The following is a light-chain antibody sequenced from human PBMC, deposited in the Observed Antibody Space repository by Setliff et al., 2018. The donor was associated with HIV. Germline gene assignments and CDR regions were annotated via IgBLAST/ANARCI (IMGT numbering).Light chain of an antibody. Sequence: SYELTQPPSVSVAPGKTARITCGGNNIGSKSVHWYQQKPGQAPVLVIYYDSDRPSGIPERFSGSNSGNTATLTISRVEAGDEADYYCQVWDSSSDHSYVFGTGTKGTVL. V-gene: IGLV3-21*04. CDR3: QVWDSSSDHSYV. CDR2: YDS. CDR1: NIGSKS. J-gene: IGLJ1*01.